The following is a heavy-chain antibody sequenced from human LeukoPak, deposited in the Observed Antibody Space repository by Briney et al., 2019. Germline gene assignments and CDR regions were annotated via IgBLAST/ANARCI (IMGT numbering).Heavy chain of an antibody. CDR2: ISYDGSNK. J-gene: IGHJ4*02. CDR1: GFTFSSYG. V-gene: IGHV3-30*03. D-gene: IGHD6-13*01. CDR3: ASGIAAAGTVSFDY. Sequence: GGSLRLSCAASGFTFSSYGIHWVRQAPGKGLEWVAVISYDGSNKYYADSVKGRFTISRDNSKNTLYLQMNSLRAEDTAVYYCASGIAAAGTVSFDYWGQGTLVTVYS.